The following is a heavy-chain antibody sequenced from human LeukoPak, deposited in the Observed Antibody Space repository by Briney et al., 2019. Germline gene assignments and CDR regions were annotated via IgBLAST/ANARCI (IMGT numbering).Heavy chain of an antibody. CDR3: ARGRSVGGTFDP. V-gene: IGHV1-69*04. CDR2: IIPILGIA. Sequence: SVKVSCKTSGYTFTSYGISWVRQAPGQGLEWMGRIIPILGIANYAQKFQGRVTITADKSTSTAYMELSSLRSEDTAVYYCARGRSVGGTFDPWGQGTLVTVSS. CDR1: GYTFTSYG. D-gene: IGHD1-26*01. J-gene: IGHJ5*02.